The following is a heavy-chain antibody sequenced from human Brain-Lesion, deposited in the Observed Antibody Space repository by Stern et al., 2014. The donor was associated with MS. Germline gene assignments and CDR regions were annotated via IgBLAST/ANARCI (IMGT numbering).Heavy chain of an antibody. J-gene: IGHJ4*02. Sequence: VQLGQSGAEVKKPGASVKVSCKVSGYTLNIYGISWMRQAPAQALEWMGRISANSGDTNYAQQRQARFTMTIDTPTNTAYMAPRGLTSDDTAVYYCARPPGSGFWSGFYGYWGQGTLVTVSS. CDR1: GYTLNIYG. CDR3: ARPPGSGFWSGFYGY. CDR2: ISANSGDT. V-gene: IGHV1-18*01. D-gene: IGHD3-3*01.